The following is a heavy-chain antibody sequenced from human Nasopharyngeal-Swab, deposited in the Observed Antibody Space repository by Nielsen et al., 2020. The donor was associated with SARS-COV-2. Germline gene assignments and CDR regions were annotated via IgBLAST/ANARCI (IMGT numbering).Heavy chain of an antibody. V-gene: IGHV3-66*03. Sequence: GGSLRLSCAASGFTVNSNFMTWVRQVPGKGLEWVSLIYSSGGTHYADSVKGRFTISRDNSNNTLYLQMNSLRPDDTAVYYCARDGYSYDDAFDIWGQGTLVTVSS. D-gene: IGHD5-18*01. CDR2: IYSSGGT. J-gene: IGHJ3*02. CDR1: GFTVNSNF. CDR3: ARDGYSYDDAFDI.